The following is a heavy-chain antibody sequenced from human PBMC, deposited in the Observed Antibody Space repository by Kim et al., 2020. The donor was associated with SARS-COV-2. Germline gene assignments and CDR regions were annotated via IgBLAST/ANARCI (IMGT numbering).Heavy chain of an antibody. CDR3: ARSWYYGSGSYYPYWYFDL. J-gene: IGHJ2*01. V-gene: IGHV3-11*06. D-gene: IGHD3-10*01. Sequence: GRFTTSRDNAKNSLYLQMNSLRAEDTAVYYCARSWYYGSGSYYPYWYFDLWGRGTLVTVSS.